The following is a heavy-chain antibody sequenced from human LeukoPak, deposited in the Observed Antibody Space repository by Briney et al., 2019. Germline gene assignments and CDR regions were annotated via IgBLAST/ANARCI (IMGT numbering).Heavy chain of an antibody. CDR3: AREDDTGRYMGDDAFDI. Sequence: PGASVKVSCKASGGTFNSYAISWVRQAPGHGLEWMGGIIPMSDTANYPQKFRGRLTITADIPTSTVYMELSSLRSEDTAVYYCAREDDTGRYMGDDAFDIWGQGTMVTVSS. J-gene: IGHJ3*02. CDR1: GGTFNSYA. CDR2: IIPMSDTA. V-gene: IGHV1-69*06. D-gene: IGHD1-26*01.